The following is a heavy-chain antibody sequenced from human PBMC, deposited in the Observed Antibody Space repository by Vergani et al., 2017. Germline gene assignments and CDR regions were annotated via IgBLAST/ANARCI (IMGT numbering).Heavy chain of an antibody. CDR2: ISGSGGST. V-gene: IGHV3-23*01. J-gene: IGHJ4*02. CDR3: ARVGGITIFGVVPPAY. CDR1: GFTFSSYA. D-gene: IGHD3-3*01. Sequence: EVQLLESGGGLVQPGGSLRLSCAASGFTFSSYAMSWVRQAPGKGLEWVSAISGSGGSTYYADSVKGRFTISRDNSKNTLYLQMNSLRDEDTAVYYCARVGGITIFGVVPPAYWGQGTLVTVSS.